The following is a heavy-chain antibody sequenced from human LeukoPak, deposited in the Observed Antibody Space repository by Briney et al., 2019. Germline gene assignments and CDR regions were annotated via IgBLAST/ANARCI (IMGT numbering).Heavy chain of an antibody. CDR1: GFTFSYYY. CDR3: ARGRRDGYNPSFDY. CDR2: ISSSSSYT. Sequence: GGSLRLSCAAAGFTFSYYYMSWSRQAPGKGLEWVSYISSSSSYTNYADSVKGGFTISRDNAKNPLYLQMNSLRAEDTAVYYCARGRRDGYNPSFDYWGQGTLVTVSS. V-gene: IGHV3-11*06. J-gene: IGHJ4*02. D-gene: IGHD5-24*01.